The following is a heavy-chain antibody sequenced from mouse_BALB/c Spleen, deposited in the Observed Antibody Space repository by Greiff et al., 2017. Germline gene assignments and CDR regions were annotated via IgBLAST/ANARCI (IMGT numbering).Heavy chain of an antibody. CDR3: ARDAPYRYGFDY. Sequence: DVKLVESGGGLVQPGGSLRLSCATSGFTFSDFYMEWVRQPPGKRLEWIAASRNKANDYTTEYSASVKGRFIVSRDTSQSILYLQMNALRAEDTAIYYCARDAPYRYGFDYWGQGTTLTVSS. V-gene: IGHV7-1*02. CDR1: GFTFSDFY. J-gene: IGHJ2*01. CDR2: SRNKANDYTT. D-gene: IGHD2-14*01.